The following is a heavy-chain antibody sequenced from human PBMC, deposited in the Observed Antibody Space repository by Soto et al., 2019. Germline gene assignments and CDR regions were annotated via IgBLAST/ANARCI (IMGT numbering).Heavy chain of an antibody. CDR3: VRSMVRGVIPYYYGMDV. V-gene: IGHV5-51*03. Sequence: GESLKISCKGSGYSFTSYWIGWVRQMPGKGLEWMGIIYPGDSDTRYSPSFQGQVTISADKSISTAYLQWSSLKASDTAMYYCVRSMVRGVIPYYYGMDVWGQGTTVTVSS. D-gene: IGHD3-10*01. J-gene: IGHJ6*02. CDR2: IYPGDSDT. CDR1: GYSFTSYW.